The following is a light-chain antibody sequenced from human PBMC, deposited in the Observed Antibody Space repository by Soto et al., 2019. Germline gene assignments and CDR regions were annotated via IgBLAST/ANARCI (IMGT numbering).Light chain of an antibody. CDR1: QGISSY. CDR2: AAS. V-gene: IGKV1-8*01. J-gene: IGKJ4*01. CDR3: PQYSSYPLT. Sequence: AIRMTQSPSSLSASTGDRVTITCRASQGISSYLAWYQQKPGKAPKLLIYAASTLQSGVPSRFSGSGSGTDFTLTIRCLQSEDFATYYWPQYSSYPLTFGGGTKVEIK.